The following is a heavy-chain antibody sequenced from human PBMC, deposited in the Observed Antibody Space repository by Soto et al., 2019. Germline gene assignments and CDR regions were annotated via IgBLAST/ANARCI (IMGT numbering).Heavy chain of an antibody. CDR2: ISNNGINK. CDR3: AREWSISVAAPGY. D-gene: IGHD6-19*01. Sequence: QVQLVESGGGVVQYGRSLRLSCIASGFTFSSYTMYWVRDAPGKGLEWVAGISNNGINKDYVDSVKGRFTISRDNSKNTLNLQMNSLRREDTGIYYCAREWSISVAAPGYWGQGTLVTVSS. V-gene: IGHV3-30-3*01. CDR1: GFTFSSYT. J-gene: IGHJ4*02.